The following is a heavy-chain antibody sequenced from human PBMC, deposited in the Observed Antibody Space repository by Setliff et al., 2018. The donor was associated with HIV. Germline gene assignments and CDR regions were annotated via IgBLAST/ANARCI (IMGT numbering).Heavy chain of an antibody. CDR2: ISWDGSST. CDR3: ANFGYNYEKNL. D-gene: IGHD3-16*01. CDR1: GFTFDDYS. Sequence: PGGSLRLSCAASGFTFDDYSMHWIRQAPGKGLEWVSLISWDGSSTFYADSVKGRFTISRDNSKNSLYLQMNNLRTEDTAFYYCANFGYNYEKNLWGRGTLVTVS. V-gene: IGHV3-43*01. J-gene: IGHJ2*01.